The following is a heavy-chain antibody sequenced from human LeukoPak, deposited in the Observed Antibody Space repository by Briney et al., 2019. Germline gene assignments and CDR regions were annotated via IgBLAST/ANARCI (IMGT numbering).Heavy chain of an antibody. Sequence: ASVKVSCKASGYTFTCYYMHWVRQAPGQGLEWMGRINPNSGGTNYAQKFQGRVTMTRDTSISTAYMELSRLRSDDTAVYYCAREYYDSSGFDYWGQGTLVTVSS. CDR3: AREYYDSSGFDY. J-gene: IGHJ4*02. CDR2: INPNSGGT. CDR1: GYTFTCYY. D-gene: IGHD3-22*01. V-gene: IGHV1-2*06.